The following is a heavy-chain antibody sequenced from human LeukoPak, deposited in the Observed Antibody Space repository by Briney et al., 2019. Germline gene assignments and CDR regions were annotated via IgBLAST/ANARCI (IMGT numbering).Heavy chain of an antibody. Sequence: SETLSLTCSVSGASFSDGYWTWIRQPPGQGLEWIGFIHYNGGTNYNSSLSSRVAVSLDTSKNQVALSLKSVTAADTATYYCARTTQHFHLDFWGKGTTVTVSS. CDR3: ARTTQHFHLDF. J-gene: IGHJ6*04. V-gene: IGHV4-59*01. D-gene: IGHD1-14*01. CDR2: IHYNGGT. CDR1: GASFSDGY.